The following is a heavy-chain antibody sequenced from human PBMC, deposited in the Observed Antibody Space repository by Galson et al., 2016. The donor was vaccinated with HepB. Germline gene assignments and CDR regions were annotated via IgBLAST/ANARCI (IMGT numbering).Heavy chain of an antibody. D-gene: IGHD5/OR15-5a*01. CDR2: VYSSGST. CDR1: GDSLSSTF. J-gene: IGHJ3*01. V-gene: IGHV4-59*01. CDR3: ARVFYSVIDAFDL. Sequence: ETLSLTCSVSGDSLSSTFWSWIRQPPGKGLEWIGFVYSSGSTTSNPSLKSRLTMSVDTSKNQFSLSLTSVTEADTAVYYCARVFYSVIDAFDLWGQGTMVTVSS.